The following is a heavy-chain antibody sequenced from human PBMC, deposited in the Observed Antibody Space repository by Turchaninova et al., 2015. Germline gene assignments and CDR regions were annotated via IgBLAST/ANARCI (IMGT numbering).Heavy chain of an antibody. Sequence: QVQLQESGQGLVKPSETLSLTCTVSGGSISPYFWSWIRQSPGRGLEWIGYIHYSGSTDYNPSLKSRVTISIDRSKNQFSLKVNSVTAADTAIYYCARHSHGDYRAYFDDWGQGTLVTVSS. CDR1: GGSISPYF. CDR2: IHYSGST. J-gene: IGHJ4*02. CDR3: ARHSHGDYRAYFDD. V-gene: IGHV4-59*01. D-gene: IGHD4-17*01.